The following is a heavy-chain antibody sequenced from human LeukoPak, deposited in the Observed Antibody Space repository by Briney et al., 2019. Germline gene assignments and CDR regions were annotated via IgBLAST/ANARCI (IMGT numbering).Heavy chain of an antibody. CDR1: GFTFSSYS. V-gene: IGHV3-21*01. D-gene: IGHD2-15*01. CDR2: ISSSSSYI. Sequence: GGSLRLSCAASGFTFSSYSMNWVRQAPGKGLEWVSSISSSSSYIYYADSVKGRFTISRDNAKNSLYLQMNSLRAEDTAVYYCARAICSGGSCYFDYWGQGTLVTVSS. J-gene: IGHJ4*02. CDR3: ARAICSGGSCYFDY.